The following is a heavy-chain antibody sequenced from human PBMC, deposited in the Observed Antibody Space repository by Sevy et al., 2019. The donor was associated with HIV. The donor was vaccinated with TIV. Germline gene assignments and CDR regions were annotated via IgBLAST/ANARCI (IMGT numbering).Heavy chain of an antibody. J-gene: IGHJ4*02. CDR2: IIPIFGTA. V-gene: IGHV1-69*13. CDR1: GGTFSSYA. CDR3: AREYSSGWPVGY. Sequence: ASLKVSCKASGGTFSSYAISWVRQAPGQGLEWMGRIIPIFGTANYAQKFQGRVTITADESTSTAYMELSSLRSEDTAVYYCAREYSSGWPVGYWGQGTLVTVSS. D-gene: IGHD6-19*01.